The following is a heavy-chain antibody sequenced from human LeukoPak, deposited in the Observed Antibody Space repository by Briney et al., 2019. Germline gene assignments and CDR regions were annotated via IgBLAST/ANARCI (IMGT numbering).Heavy chain of an antibody. CDR1: GFTFSSNA. D-gene: IGHD3-22*01. CDR2: ITGSGDST. Sequence: PGGSLRLSCAASGFTFSSNAMNWVRQAPGKGLEWVSGITGSGDSTYYADSVKGRFTISRDNSKNTVYLQMNSLRVEDTAVYYCAIYDSSGYYNYWGQGTLVTVSS. J-gene: IGHJ4*02. CDR3: AIYDSSGYYNY. V-gene: IGHV3-23*01.